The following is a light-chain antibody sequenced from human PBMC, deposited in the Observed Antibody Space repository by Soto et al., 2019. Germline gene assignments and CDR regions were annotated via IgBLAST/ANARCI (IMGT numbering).Light chain of an antibody. Sequence: EIVMTQSPATLSVSPGEGATLSFSASQSISSNLAWYQQKPGQAPRLVIFDASTRATGIPDRFTGRGSGTEFTLTISSLQSEDSAVYFCQQYNDWPPITFGGGTKVDIK. V-gene: IGKV3-15*01. CDR2: DAS. CDR1: QSISSN. CDR3: QQYNDWPPIT. J-gene: IGKJ4*01.